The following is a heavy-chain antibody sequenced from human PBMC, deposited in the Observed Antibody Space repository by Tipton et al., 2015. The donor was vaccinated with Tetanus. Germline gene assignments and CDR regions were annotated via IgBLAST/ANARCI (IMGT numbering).Heavy chain of an antibody. CDR3: AREVTIFGEMTFEY. D-gene: IGHD3-3*01. Sequence: QLVQSGPEVKKPGASVKVSCKASGYTFTRYGISWVRQARGQGLEWMGWIDTDNGKANYAQRFQDRVTMTTDASSSTVYMELRSLRSDDTAMYYCAREVTIFGEMTFEYWGQGTLVTVSS. V-gene: IGHV1-18*01. CDR2: IDTDNGKA. J-gene: IGHJ4*02. CDR1: GYTFTRYG.